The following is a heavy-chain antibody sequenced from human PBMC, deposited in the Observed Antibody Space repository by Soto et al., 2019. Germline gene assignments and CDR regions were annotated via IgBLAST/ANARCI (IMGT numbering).Heavy chain of an antibody. CDR3: AKSVYNWNDGFFDY. V-gene: IGHV3-30*18. Sequence: PGGSLRLSCAASGFTFSSYAMHWVRQAPGKGLEWVAVISYDGNNKYYADSVKGRFTISRDNSKNTLYLQMSSLRAEDTAVYYCAKSVYNWNDGFFDYWGQGTLVTVSS. CDR1: GFTFSSYA. D-gene: IGHD1-1*01. J-gene: IGHJ4*02. CDR2: ISYDGNNK.